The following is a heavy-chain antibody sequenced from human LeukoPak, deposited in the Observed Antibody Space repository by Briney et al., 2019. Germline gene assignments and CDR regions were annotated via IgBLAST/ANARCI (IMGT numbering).Heavy chain of an antibody. Sequence: GGSLRLSCAASGFTFSSYAMHWVRQAPGKGLEWVSGISWNSGSIGYADSVKGRFTISRDNAKNSLYLQMNSLRAEDTALYYCAKDSVATTGYYYYGMAVWGQGTTVTVSS. J-gene: IGHJ6*02. D-gene: IGHD1-1*01. CDR1: GFTFSSYA. CDR3: AKDSVATTGYYYYGMAV. V-gene: IGHV3-9*01. CDR2: ISWNSGSI.